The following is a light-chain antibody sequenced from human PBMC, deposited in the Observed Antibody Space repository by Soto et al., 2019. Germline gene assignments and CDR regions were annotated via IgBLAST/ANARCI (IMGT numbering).Light chain of an antibody. J-gene: IGLJ2*01. CDR2: GNN. V-gene: IGLV1-40*01. CDR3: QSYDSSLSASI. Sequence: QSVLTQPPSVSGAPGQRVTISCTGSSSNIGAGYDVHWYQHLPGTAPKLVIYGNNNRPSGVPDRFSCSKSGTSASLAITGLQAEDEADYYCQSYDSSLSASIFGGGTKLTVL. CDR1: SSNIGAGYD.